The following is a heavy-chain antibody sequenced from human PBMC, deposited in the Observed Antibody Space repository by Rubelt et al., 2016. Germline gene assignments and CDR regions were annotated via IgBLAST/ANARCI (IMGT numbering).Heavy chain of an antibody. D-gene: IGHD3-10*01. Sequence: AMSWVRQAPGKGLEWVSAISGSGGSTYYADSVKGRFTISRDNSKNTLYLQMNSLRAEDTAVYYCATDPYGVTPFDYWGQGTLVTVSS. V-gene: IGHV3-23*01. J-gene: IGHJ4*02. CDR3: ATDPYGVTPFDY. CDR2: ISGSGGST. CDR1: A.